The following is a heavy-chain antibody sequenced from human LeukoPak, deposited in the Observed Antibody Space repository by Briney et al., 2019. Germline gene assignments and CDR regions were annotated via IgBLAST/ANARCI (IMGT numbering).Heavy chain of an antibody. CDR2: IDNDGHGI. D-gene: IGHD3-3*01. CDR1: GFTFSGYW. CDR3: AAGGGWDPSFGVVTHIDA. V-gene: IGHV3-74*01. J-gene: IGHJ6*03. Sequence: GGSLRLSCVTSGFTFSGYWMHWVRQGPEKRLELVSRIDNDGHGIIYADSVKGRFTTSRDNVKNTLYLQMNSLRVEDTAVYYCAAGGGWDPSFGVVTHIDAWGKGTTVVVS.